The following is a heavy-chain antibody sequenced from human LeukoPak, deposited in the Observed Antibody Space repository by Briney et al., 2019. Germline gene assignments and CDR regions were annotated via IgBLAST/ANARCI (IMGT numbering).Heavy chain of an antibody. V-gene: IGHV3-9*01. CDR1: GFTFSSYS. J-gene: IGHJ6*02. D-gene: IGHD6-19*01. CDR3: AKDQAVAGTGLYYYYYGVDV. Sequence: GGSLRLSCAASGFTFSSYSMNWVRQAPGKGLEWVSGISWNSGSIGYADSVKGRFTISRANAKNSLYLQMNSLRAEDTALYYCAKDQAVAGTGLYYYYYGVDVWGQGTTVTVSS. CDR2: ISWNSGSI.